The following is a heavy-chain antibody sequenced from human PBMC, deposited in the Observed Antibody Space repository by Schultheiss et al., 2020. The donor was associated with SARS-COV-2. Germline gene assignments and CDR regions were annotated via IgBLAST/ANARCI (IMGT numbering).Heavy chain of an antibody. CDR2: MNPNSGNT. J-gene: IGHJ3*02. V-gene: IGHV1-8*01. Sequence: ASVKVSCKASGYTFTSYDINWVRQATGQGLEWMGWMNPNSGNTGYAQRFQERVTITRDMSTSTAYMELSSLRSEDTAVYYCARVRGDYDDAWYAFDIWGQGRMVTVAS. D-gene: IGHD4-17*01. CDR1: GYTFTSYD. CDR3: ARVRGDYDDAWYAFDI.